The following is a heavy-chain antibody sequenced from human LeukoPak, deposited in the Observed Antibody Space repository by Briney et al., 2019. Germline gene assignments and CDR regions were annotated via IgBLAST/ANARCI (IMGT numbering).Heavy chain of an antibody. Sequence: PGGSLRLSCAASGFTFSSYWMSWVRQAPGKGLEWVANIKQDGSEKYYVDSVKGGFTISRDNAKNSLYLQMNSLRAEDTAVYYCARDQAGYYDSSGYYWLFDYWGQGTLVTVSS. V-gene: IGHV3-7*01. CDR1: GFTFSSYW. J-gene: IGHJ4*02. CDR2: IKQDGSEK. D-gene: IGHD3-22*01. CDR3: ARDQAGYYDSSGYYWLFDY.